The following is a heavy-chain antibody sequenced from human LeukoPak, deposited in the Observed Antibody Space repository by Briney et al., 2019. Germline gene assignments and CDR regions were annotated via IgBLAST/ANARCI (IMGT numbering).Heavy chain of an antibody. Sequence: GGSLRLSCAASGFTFSGYSMNWVRQAPGKGLEWISYISYSGTTIFYADSVKGRFTISRDNAKNSLYLQMNSLRSEDTAVYYCASGDTAMVHTGRYYYGMDVWGQGTTVTVPS. CDR1: GFTFSGYS. J-gene: IGHJ6*02. CDR2: ISYSGTTI. V-gene: IGHV3-48*01. CDR3: ASGDTAMVHTGRYYYGMDV. D-gene: IGHD5-18*01.